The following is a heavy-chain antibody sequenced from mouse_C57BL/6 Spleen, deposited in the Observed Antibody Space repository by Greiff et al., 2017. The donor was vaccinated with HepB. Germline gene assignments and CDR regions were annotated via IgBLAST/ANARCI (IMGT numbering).Heavy chain of an antibody. V-gene: IGHV1-81*01. CDR2: IYPRSGNT. D-gene: IGHD2-2*01. Sequence: QVHVKQSGAELARPGASVKLSCKASGYTFTSYGISWVKQRTGQGLEWIGEIYPRSGNTYYNEKFKGKATLTADKSSSTAYMELRSLTSEDSAVYFCARGKIYYGYDGGFAYWGQGTLVTVSA. CDR1: GYTFTSYG. CDR3: ARGKIYYGYDGGFAY. J-gene: IGHJ3*01.